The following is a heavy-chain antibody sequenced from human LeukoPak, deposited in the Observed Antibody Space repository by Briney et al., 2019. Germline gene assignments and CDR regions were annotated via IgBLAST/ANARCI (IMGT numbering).Heavy chain of an antibody. CDR3: ARDCGELVGSYVFDY. J-gene: IGHJ4*02. V-gene: IGHV1-46*01. Sequence: ASVKVSCKASGYTFTSYYMHWVRQAPGHGLEWMGIINPSGGSTSYAQKFQGRVTITRDTSTSTVYMELSSLRSEDTAVYYCARDCGELVGSYVFDYWGQGTLVTVSS. D-gene: IGHD1-26*01. CDR1: GYTFTSYY. CDR2: INPSGGST.